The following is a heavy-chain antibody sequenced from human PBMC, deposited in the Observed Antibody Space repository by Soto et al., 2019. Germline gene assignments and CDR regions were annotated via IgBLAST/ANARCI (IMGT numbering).Heavy chain of an antibody. D-gene: IGHD2-15*01. CDR3: ARPTSLGGNPFDY. J-gene: IGHJ4*02. V-gene: IGHV3-74*01. Sequence: GGSLRLSCAASGFTFSSYWMHWVRQAPGKGLVWVSRINSDGSSTIYADSVKGRFTISRDNAKNTLYLQMNSLRAEDTAVYYCARPTSLGGNPFDYWGQGTLVTVSS. CDR1: GFTFSSYW. CDR2: INSDGSST.